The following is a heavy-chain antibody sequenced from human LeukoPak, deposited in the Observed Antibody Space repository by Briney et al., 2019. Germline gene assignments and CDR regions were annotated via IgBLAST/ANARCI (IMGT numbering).Heavy chain of an antibody. D-gene: IGHD6-19*01. J-gene: IGHJ4*02. Sequence: ASVKVSCKTSGYIFTGYYMHWVRQAPGQGLEWMGWTNPNSGVTNYAQKFQGRVTMTRDTSISTAYMELSRLTSDDTAFYYCARGRTSGFTSDYWGQGTLVTVSS. CDR2: TNPNSGVT. CDR1: GYIFTGYY. CDR3: ARGRTSGFTSDY. V-gene: IGHV1-2*02.